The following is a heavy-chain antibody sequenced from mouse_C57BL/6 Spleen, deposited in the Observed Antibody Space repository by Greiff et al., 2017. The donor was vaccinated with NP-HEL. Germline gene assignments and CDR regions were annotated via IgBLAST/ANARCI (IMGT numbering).Heavy chain of an antibody. CDR2: IYPRDGST. CDR3: ARMITSNYYAMDY. D-gene: IGHD2-4*01. V-gene: IGHV1-78*01. CDR1: GYTFTDHT. J-gene: IGHJ4*01. Sequence: VQLQQSDAELVKPGASVKISCKVSGYTFTDHTIHWMKQRPEQGLEWIGYIYPRDGSTKYNEKFKGKATLTADKSSSTAYMQINSLTSEDSAVYFCARMITSNYYAMDYWGQGTSVTVSS.